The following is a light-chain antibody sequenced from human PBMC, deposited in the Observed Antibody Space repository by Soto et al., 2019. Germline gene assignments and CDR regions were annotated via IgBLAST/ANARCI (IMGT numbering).Light chain of an antibody. Sequence: EIVLTQSPGTLSLSPGERATLSCRASQSVSSSYLAWYQQKPGQAPRLLIYDASSRATGIPDRFSGSGSGTDFTLTISRLEPEDFAVYYWQQYGSSPPRTFGQGTKVEIK. CDR3: QQYGSSPPRT. J-gene: IGKJ1*01. V-gene: IGKV3-20*01. CDR1: QSVSSSY. CDR2: DAS.